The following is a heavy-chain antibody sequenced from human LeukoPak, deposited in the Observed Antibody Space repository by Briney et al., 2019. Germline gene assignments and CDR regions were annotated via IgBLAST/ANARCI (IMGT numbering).Heavy chain of an antibody. V-gene: IGHV4-39*01. Sequence: SETLSLTCTVSGGSISSSSYYWGWIRQPPGRGLEWFGSIYYSGSIYYNPSLRSRVTISVESSKTQFSLKLSSVTAADTAVYYCARHRDGDHFDCWGQGTLVTVSS. CDR3: ARHRDGDHFDC. J-gene: IGHJ4*02. D-gene: IGHD4-17*01. CDR2: IYYSGSI. CDR1: GGSISSSSYY.